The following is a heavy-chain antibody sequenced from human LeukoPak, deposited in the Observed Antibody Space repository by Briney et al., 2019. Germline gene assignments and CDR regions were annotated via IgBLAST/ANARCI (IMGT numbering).Heavy chain of an antibody. CDR1: GFTFSDYG. Sequence: GGSLRLSCAAAGFTFSDYGMNWVRQAPGKGLEWVSGISGSGISTYYADSVKGRFTISRDNAKNSLYLQMNSLRAEDTAVYYCAREGYYDSSGYLGVFDYWGQGTLVTVSS. J-gene: IGHJ4*02. V-gene: IGHV3-48*04. CDR2: ISGSGIST. D-gene: IGHD3-22*01. CDR3: AREGYYDSSGYLGVFDY.